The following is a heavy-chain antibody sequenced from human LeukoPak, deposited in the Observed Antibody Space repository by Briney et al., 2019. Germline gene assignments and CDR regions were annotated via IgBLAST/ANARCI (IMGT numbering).Heavy chain of an antibody. V-gene: IGHV3-74*01. CDR2: INSDGGST. J-gene: IGHJ6*03. D-gene: IGHD1-7*01. Sequence: GGSLRLSCAASGFTFSRYYMHWVRQAPGKGLVWVSRINSDGGSTTYADSVKGRFTISRDNSKNTLYLQMNSLRAEDTAVYYCARGITGTTSHYYYYYYMDVWGKGTTVTVSS. CDR1: GFTFSRYY. CDR3: ARGITGTTSHYYYYYYMDV.